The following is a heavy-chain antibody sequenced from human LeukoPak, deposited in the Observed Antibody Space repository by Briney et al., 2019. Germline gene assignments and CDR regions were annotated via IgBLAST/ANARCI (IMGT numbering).Heavy chain of an antibody. D-gene: IGHD3-22*01. V-gene: IGHV4-34*01. CDR2: INHNGST. CDR3: PRGKRISMIVRGGLVPQNAY. Sequence: SETLSLTCAVYGGSFSGYYCSWIRQPPGKGLEWIVEINHNGSTNYNPSLKRRVTIQVDTSKNRFTLKVSSVTAGDTAGYFCPRGKRISMIVRGGLVPQNAYWGQGTLVSVSS. CDR1: GGSFSGYY. J-gene: IGHJ4*02.